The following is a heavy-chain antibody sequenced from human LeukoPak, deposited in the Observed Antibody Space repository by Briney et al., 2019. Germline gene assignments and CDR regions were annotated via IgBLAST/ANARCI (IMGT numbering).Heavy chain of an antibody. CDR3: ARPPVSRWLQVKPWYFDL. D-gene: IGHD5-24*01. J-gene: IGHJ2*01. CDR2: IYYSGST. Sequence: SETLSLTCTVSGGSISSYYWSWIRQPPGKGLEWIGYIYYSGSTNYNPSLKSRVTISVDTSKNQFSLKLSSVTAADTAVYYCARPPVSRWLQVKPWYFDLWGRGTLVTVSS. V-gene: IGHV4-59*01. CDR1: GGSISSYY.